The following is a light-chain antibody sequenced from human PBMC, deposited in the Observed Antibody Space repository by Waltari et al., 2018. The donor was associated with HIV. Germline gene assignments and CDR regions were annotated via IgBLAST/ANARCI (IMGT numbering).Light chain of an antibody. V-gene: IGKV1-16*02. CDR1: QGISND. J-gene: IGKJ3*01. CDR2: AAS. CDR3: QQYSSLPFT. Sequence: DIQMTQSPSPPSASVGDSVIITCRASQGISNDLAWLQQKSGEAPKSLIYAASTLQSGVPSKFTGSGYGTDFNFTISSLQPEDFATYYCQQYSSLPFTFGPGTKLDV.